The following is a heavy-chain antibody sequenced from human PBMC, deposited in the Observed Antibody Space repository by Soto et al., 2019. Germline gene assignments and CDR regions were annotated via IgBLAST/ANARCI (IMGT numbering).Heavy chain of an antibody. D-gene: IGHD3-22*01. CDR1: GFTYSSYG. CDR2: IWYDGSNK. CDR3: ARDDYDSSGYYYVDY. Sequence: QVQLVESGGGVIQPGRSLRLSCAASGFTYSSYGMHWVRQAPGKGLEWVAVIWYDGSNKYYADSLKGRFTISRDNSKKTLYLQVNSLRAEDTAVYFCARDDYDSSGYYYVDYWGQGTLVPVSS. V-gene: IGHV3-33*01. J-gene: IGHJ4*02.